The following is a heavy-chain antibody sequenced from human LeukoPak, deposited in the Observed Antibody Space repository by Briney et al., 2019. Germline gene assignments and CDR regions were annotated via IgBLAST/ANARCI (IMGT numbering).Heavy chain of an antibody. CDR2: TYHSGST. Sequence: SETLSLTCAVSGGSISSSNWWTWARQPPGKGLEWIGETYHSGSTNYNPSLKSRVTISVDKSKNQFSLKLSSLTAADTAVYYCARDLATAGFQDHWGQGTLVTVSS. V-gene: IGHV4-4*02. CDR1: GGSISSSNW. CDR3: ARDLATAGFQDH. J-gene: IGHJ4*02. D-gene: IGHD6-13*01.